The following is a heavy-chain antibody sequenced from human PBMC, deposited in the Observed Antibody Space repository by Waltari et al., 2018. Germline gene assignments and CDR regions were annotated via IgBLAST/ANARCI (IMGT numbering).Heavy chain of an antibody. CDR3: ARHRESSGWRKYAFDI. V-gene: IGHV4-59*11. D-gene: IGHD6-19*01. CDR2: IYYSGST. J-gene: IGHJ3*02. Sequence: QVQLQESGPGLVKPSETLSLTCTVSGGSISSHYWSWIRQPPGKGLEWIGYIYYSGSTNYNPSLKSRVTISVDTSKNQFSLKLSSVTAADTAVYYCARHRESSGWRKYAFDIWGQGTMVTVSS. CDR1: GGSISSHY.